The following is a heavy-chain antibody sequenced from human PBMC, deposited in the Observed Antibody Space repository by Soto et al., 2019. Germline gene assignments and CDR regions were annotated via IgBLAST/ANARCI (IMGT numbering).Heavy chain of an antibody. J-gene: IGHJ4*02. V-gene: IGHV4-4*07. CDR1: GASISSYY. Sequence: QVQLQESGPGLVKPSETLSLTCTVSGASISSYYWSWIRQPAGKGLEWIGRIYTSGTTNYNPSLRIRVTMSVNTSENQFSLKLSSVTAADTAVYYCARGRLYSNIWSYFDYWGQGTLVTVSS. CDR2: IYTSGTT. CDR3: ARGRLYSNIWSYFDY. D-gene: IGHD6-13*01.